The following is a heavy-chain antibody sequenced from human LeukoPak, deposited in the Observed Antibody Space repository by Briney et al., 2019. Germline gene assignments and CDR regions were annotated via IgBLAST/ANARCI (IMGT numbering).Heavy chain of an antibody. Sequence: ASVKVSCKASGGTFSSYAISWVRQAPGQGLEWMGGIIPIFGTANYAQKFQGRDTITADESTSTAYMELSSLRSEDTAVYYCARAARGARPGAFDIWGQGTMVTVSS. J-gene: IGHJ3*02. CDR2: IIPIFGTA. CDR1: GGTFSSYA. CDR3: ARAARGARPGAFDI. V-gene: IGHV1-69*13. D-gene: IGHD6-6*01.